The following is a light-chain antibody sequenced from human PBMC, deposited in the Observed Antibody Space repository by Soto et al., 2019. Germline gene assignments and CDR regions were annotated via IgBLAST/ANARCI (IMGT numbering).Light chain of an antibody. CDR3: QQRHSCPRT. V-gene: IGKV3-11*01. J-gene: IGKJ4*02. Sequence: EIVLTQSPATLSLSPGERATLSCRASQTITTELAWYQQKPGQPPRLLIYDASTRATGIPARFSGSGSGTDFTLTISSLEPHDFVVYYCQQRHSCPRTVGGGTKVDSK. CDR2: DAS. CDR1: QTITTE.